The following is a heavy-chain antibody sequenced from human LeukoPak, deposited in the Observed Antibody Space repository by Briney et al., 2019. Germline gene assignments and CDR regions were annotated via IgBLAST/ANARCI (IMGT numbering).Heavy chain of an antibody. CDR2: IYYSGST. V-gene: IGHV4-39*01. J-gene: IGHJ4*02. Sequence: SETLSLTCTVSGGSSSSSSYYWGWIRQPPGKGLEWIGSIYYSGSTYYNPSLKSRVTISVDTSKNQFSLKLSSVTAADTAVYYCARALYYYDSSGYYFDYWGQGTLVTISS. CDR1: GGSSSSSSYY. D-gene: IGHD3-22*01. CDR3: ARALYYYDSSGYYFDY.